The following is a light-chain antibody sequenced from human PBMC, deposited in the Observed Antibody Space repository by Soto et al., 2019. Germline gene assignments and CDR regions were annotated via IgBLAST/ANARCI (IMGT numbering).Light chain of an antibody. Sequence: DIQMTQSPSTLSSSVGDTVTISCRASQTIDNWVAWYQQKPGKAPKLLISKASTLESGVPSRFRGSGSGTEFTFTISSLQPDDFATYYCQQYHSYRTFGQGTKVEI. CDR1: QTIDNW. J-gene: IGKJ1*01. V-gene: IGKV1-5*03. CDR3: QQYHSYRT. CDR2: KAS.